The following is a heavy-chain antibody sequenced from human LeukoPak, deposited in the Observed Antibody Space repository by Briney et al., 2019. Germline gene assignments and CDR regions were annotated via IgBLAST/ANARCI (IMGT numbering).Heavy chain of an antibody. J-gene: IGHJ4*02. Sequence: PGGPLRLSCAASGFTFSSYGMHWVRQAPGKGLEWVAVIWYDGSNKYYADSVKGRFTISRDNSKNTLYLQMNSLRAEDTAVYYCARQSTVTTLDYWGQGTLVTVSS. CDR2: IWYDGSNK. V-gene: IGHV3-33*01. D-gene: IGHD4-17*01. CDR3: ARQSTVTTLDY. CDR1: GFTFSSYG.